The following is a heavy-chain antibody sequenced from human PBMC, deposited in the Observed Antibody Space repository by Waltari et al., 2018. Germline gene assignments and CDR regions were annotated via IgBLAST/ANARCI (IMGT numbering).Heavy chain of an antibody. V-gene: IGHV4-34*01. Sequence: QVQLQQWGAGLLKPSETLSLTCAVYGGSFSVYYWSWIRQPPGKGLEWIGEINHSGSTNYNPSLKSRVTISVDTSKNQFSLKLSSVTAADTAVYYCARGGLYSGSYYGAFDIWGQGTMVTVSS. CDR1: GGSFSVYY. J-gene: IGHJ3*02. CDR2: INHSGST. D-gene: IGHD1-26*01. CDR3: ARGGLYSGSYYGAFDI.